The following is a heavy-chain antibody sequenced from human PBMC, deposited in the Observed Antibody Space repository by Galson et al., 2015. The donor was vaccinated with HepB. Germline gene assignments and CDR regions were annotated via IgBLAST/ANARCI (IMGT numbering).Heavy chain of an antibody. CDR2: INPNSGGT. Sequence: SVKVSCKASGYTFTGYYMHWVRQAPGQGLEWMGRINPNSGGTNYAQKFQGRVTMTRDTSISTAYMELSRLRSDDTAVYYCARERSYCGGDCYSGYYYYMDVWGKGTTVTVSS. J-gene: IGHJ6*03. D-gene: IGHD2-21*01. CDR1: GYTFTGYY. CDR3: ARERSYCGGDCYSGYYYYMDV. V-gene: IGHV1-2*06.